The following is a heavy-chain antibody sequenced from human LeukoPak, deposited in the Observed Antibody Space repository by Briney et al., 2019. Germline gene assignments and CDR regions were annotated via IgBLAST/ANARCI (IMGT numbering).Heavy chain of an antibody. J-gene: IGHJ3*02. D-gene: IGHD3-9*01. CDR2: IYYSGST. CDR1: GDSISSRDYY. Sequence: SETLSLTCSVSGDSISSRDYYWSWIRQPPGKGLEWIGYIYYSGSTSYNPSLKSRVTISVDTSKNQFSLRLSSVTAADTAVYHCARGFDGHNAFDIWGQGTMVTVSS. V-gene: IGHV4-30-4*08. CDR3: ARGFDGHNAFDI.